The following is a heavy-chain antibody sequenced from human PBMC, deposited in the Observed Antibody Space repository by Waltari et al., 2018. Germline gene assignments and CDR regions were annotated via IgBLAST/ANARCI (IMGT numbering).Heavy chain of an antibody. V-gene: IGHV4-38-2*01. CDR3: ARVADSSGLGYYNHYFMDV. CDR2: IYQSGKT. D-gene: IGHD6-19*01. CDR1: GYSMRSGYY. J-gene: IGHJ6*03. Sequence: QVQLQESGPGLVKPSETLSLTCGVSGYSMRSGYYWAWIRQPPGKGLEWIGSIYQSGKTYYNPSLQSRVTISIDTSKNQFSLSLKSLTATDTAVYFCARVADSSGLGYYNHYFMDVWGKGAPVTVSS.